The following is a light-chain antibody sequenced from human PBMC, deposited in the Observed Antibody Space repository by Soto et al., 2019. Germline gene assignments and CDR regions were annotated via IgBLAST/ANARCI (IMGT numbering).Light chain of an antibody. V-gene: IGKV1-33*01. J-gene: IGKJ4*01. CDR2: DAS. CDR1: QDTSNY. Sequence: QMTQSPSSLSASVGDRVSIACQASQDTSNYLNWYQQKPGKAPKLLIYDASNLETGVPSRFSGSGSGTDFTFTISSLQPEDIATYYCQQYDYLRLTFAGGTKV. CDR3: QQYDYLRLT.